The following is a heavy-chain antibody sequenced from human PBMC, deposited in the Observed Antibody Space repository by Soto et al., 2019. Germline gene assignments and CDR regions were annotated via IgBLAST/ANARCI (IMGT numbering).Heavy chain of an antibody. D-gene: IGHD1-1*01. V-gene: IGHV4-39*01. Sequence: QLQLQESGPGLVKASETLSLTCTVSGGSISSTSFYWGWIRQAPGKGLEWIGSIYYSGSIYYNPSLNTRLTISVDTSENQFSLKLSSVTAADTAVYYCVRQERWVNWFDPWGQGSLVTVSS. CDR1: GGSISSTSFY. CDR2: IYYSGSI. J-gene: IGHJ5*02. CDR3: VRQERWVNWFDP.